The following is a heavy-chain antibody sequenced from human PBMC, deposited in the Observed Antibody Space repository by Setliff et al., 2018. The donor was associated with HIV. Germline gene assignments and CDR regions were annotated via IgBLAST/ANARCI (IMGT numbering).Heavy chain of an antibody. CDR2: IYYSGST. V-gene: IGHV4-59*01. CDR1: TGSISRYY. D-gene: IGHD3-3*01. Sequence: PSETLSLTCTFSTGSISRYYWNWIRQPPGKGLEWIGYIYYSGSTNYNPSFKSRVTISVDRSKRQFSLNLSSVTAADTAIYYCTRGPEGVAGGDYWGQGILVTVSS. J-gene: IGHJ4*02. CDR3: TRGPEGVAGGDY.